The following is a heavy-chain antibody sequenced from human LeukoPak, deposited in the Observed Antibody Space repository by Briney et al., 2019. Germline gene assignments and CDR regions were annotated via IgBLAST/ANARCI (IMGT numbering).Heavy chain of an antibody. CDR2: INHSGST. J-gene: IGHJ6*02. CDR3: ARDLAAAGYYYGMDV. Sequence: SETLSLTCAVYGGSFSGYYWSWIRQPPGKGLEWIGEINHSGSTNYNPSLKSRVTISVDTSKNQFSLKLSSVTAADTAVYYCARDLAAAGYYYGMDVWGQGTTVTVSS. V-gene: IGHV4-34*01. D-gene: IGHD6-13*01. CDR1: GGSFSGYY.